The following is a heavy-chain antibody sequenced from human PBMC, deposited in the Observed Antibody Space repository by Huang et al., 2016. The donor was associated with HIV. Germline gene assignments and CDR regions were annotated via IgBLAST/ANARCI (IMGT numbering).Heavy chain of an antibody. D-gene: IGHD3-10*01. CDR2: IKQDGSGK. Sequence: EVQLVESGGGLVQPGGSLRLSCTASGFIFSGYWMSWVRQGRGKGLEWVANIKQDGSGKDYVDPVKGRFSISRDNAKNSLYLQMNSLRAEDTAVYYCARRLRYYYGSGRTSGYFDYWGQGTLVTVSS. V-gene: IGHV3-7*01. CDR3: ARRLRYYYGSGRTSGYFDY. J-gene: IGHJ4*02. CDR1: GFIFSGYW.